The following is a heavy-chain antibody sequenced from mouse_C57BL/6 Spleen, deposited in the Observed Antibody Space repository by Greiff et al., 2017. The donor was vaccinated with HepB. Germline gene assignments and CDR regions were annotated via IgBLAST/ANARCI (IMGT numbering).Heavy chain of an antibody. CDR1: GYAFSSYW. J-gene: IGHJ1*03. CDR3: ARRRDYYGSSYDWYFDV. Sequence: QVQLQQSGAELVKPGASVKISCKASGYAFSSYWMNWVKQRPGKGLEWIGQIYPGDGDTNYNGKFKGKATLTADKSSSTAYMQLSSLTSEDSAVYFCARRRDYYGSSYDWYFDVWGTGTTVTVSS. CDR2: IYPGDGDT. V-gene: IGHV1-80*01. D-gene: IGHD1-1*01.